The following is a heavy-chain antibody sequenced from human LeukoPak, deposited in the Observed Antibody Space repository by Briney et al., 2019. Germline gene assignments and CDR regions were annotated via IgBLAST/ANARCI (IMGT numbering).Heavy chain of an antibody. Sequence: GESLKISCKGSGYSFTSYWIGWVRHMPGKGLEWMGIIYPGDSDTRYSPPFQGQVTISADKSISTAYLQWSSLKASDTAMYYCARRDYDILTGYAYYFDYWGQGTLVTVSS. CDR3: ARRDYDILTGYAYYFDY. CDR2: IYPGDSDT. J-gene: IGHJ4*02. CDR1: GYSFTSYW. D-gene: IGHD3-9*01. V-gene: IGHV5-51*01.